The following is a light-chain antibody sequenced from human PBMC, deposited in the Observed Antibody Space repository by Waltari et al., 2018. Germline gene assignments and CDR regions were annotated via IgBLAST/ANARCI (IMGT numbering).Light chain of an antibody. CDR3: QQYKHWPPYT. Sequence: EVVMTQSPATLSVSPGERAALSCRASQSVSSNLAWYQQKPGRAPRLLIYGASTRATGSPARFSGSGSGTEFTLTISSLQSEDFAIYYCQQYKHWPPYTFGQGTKLEIK. J-gene: IGKJ2*01. CDR2: GAS. CDR1: QSVSSN. V-gene: IGKV3-15*01.